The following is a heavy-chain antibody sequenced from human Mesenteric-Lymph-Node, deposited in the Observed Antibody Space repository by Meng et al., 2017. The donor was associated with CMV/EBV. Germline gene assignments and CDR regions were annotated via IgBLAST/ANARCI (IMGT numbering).Heavy chain of an antibody. CDR2: ISSSSSTI. CDR3: AKEGNSRYYYGMDV. J-gene: IGHJ6*02. CDR1: GFTFSSYS. D-gene: IGHD3-16*02. V-gene: IGHV3-48*01. Sequence: GESLKISCAASGFTFSSYSMNWVRQAPGKGLEWVSYISSSSSTIYYADSVKGRFTISRDNSENPLYLQMNSLRAEDTAVYYCAKEGNSRYYYGMDVWGQGTTVTVSS.